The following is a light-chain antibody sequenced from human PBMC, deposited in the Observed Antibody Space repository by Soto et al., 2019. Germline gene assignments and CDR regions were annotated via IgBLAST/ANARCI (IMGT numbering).Light chain of an antibody. CDR1: SDDVGGYDY. V-gene: IGLV2-11*01. Sequence: QSALTQPRSVSGSPGQSVTISCTGTSDDVGGYDYVSWYQQHPGKAPKLIICDVTKRPSGVPGRFSGSKSGNTASLTISGLQAEDEADYYCCSYVASDSSYAFGAGTKLTVL. CDR3: CSYVASDSSYA. J-gene: IGLJ1*01. CDR2: DVT.